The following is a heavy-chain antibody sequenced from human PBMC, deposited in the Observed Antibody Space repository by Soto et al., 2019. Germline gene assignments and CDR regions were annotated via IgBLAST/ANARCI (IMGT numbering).Heavy chain of an antibody. CDR3: ARDFGVVIIQGWFDP. CDR1: GYTFTSYG. J-gene: IGHJ5*02. Sequence: GASVKVSCKASGYTFTSYGISWVRQAPGQGLEWMGWISAYNGNTNYAQKLQGRVTMTRDTSTSTVYMELSSLRSEDTAVYYCARDFGVVIIQGWFDPWGQGTLVTVSS. D-gene: IGHD3-3*01. CDR2: ISAYNGNT. V-gene: IGHV1-18*04.